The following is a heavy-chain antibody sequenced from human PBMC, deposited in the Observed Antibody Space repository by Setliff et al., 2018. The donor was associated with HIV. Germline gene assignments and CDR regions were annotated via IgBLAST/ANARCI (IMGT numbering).Heavy chain of an antibody. CDR1: AYSISSHYY. V-gene: IGHV4-38-2*01. Sequence: PSETLSLTCAVSAYSISSHYYWGWIRQPPGKVLEWIGTIYHSGSTYYNTSLKSRVTISVDTSKNQFSLKLTSVTAADTALYFCARRGNDYLWRNWFDPWGQGTLVTVSS. CDR2: IYHSGST. J-gene: IGHJ5*02. D-gene: IGHD4-17*01. CDR3: ARRGNDYLWRNWFDP.